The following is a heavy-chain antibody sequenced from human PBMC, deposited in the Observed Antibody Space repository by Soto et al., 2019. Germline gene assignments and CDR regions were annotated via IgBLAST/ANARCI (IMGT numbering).Heavy chain of an antibody. J-gene: IGHJ4*02. CDR3: AREGGYSSSWDFDY. Sequence: SQTLSLPCAISGDSVSSNSAAWNWVRQSPSRGLEWLGRTYYRSKWNNDYAVSVKRRITITPDTSKNQFSPQLNAVTPEDTAVYYCAREGGYSSSWDFDYWGQGTLVTVSS. CDR1: GDSVSSNSAA. D-gene: IGHD6-13*01. V-gene: IGHV6-1*01. CDR2: TYYRSKWNN.